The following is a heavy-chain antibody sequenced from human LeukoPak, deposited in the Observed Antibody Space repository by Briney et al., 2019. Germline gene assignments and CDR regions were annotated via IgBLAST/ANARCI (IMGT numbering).Heavy chain of an antibody. Sequence: GGSLRLSCEASGFTFSKAWMSWVRQAPGRGLEWVGRIKSEAYGGTTDYAAPVSRRFTISRDDSRNTLYLQMNGLKAEDTAVYYCTTDYYDSVGYSSYYWGQGTLVTVSS. CDR1: GFTFSKAW. V-gene: IGHV3-15*01. D-gene: IGHD3-22*01. CDR2: IKSEAYGGTT. J-gene: IGHJ4*02. CDR3: TTDYYDSVGYSSYY.